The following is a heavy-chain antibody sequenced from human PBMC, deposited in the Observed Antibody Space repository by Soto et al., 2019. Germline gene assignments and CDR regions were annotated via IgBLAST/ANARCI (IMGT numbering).Heavy chain of an antibody. J-gene: IGHJ4*02. CDR1: GFTFNNAR. CDR2: IDGGKT. V-gene: IGHV3-15*02. CDR3: TSNAAAKVGTLSY. D-gene: IGHD1-26*01. Sequence: EVQLVESGGALVEPGGSLRLSCAASGFTFNNARMSWVRQAPGKGLEWGGRIDGGKTDFAAPVEGRFTFSRDDSRNTLFLQMNSLKTEDTGVYYCTSNAAAKVGTLSYWGQGTLVTVSS.